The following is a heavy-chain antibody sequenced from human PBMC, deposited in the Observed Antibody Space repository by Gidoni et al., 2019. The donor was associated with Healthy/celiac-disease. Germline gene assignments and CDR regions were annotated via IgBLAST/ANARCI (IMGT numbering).Heavy chain of an antibody. D-gene: IGHD7-27*01. CDR3: VTTRWGNWGSGYFDL. V-gene: IGHV3-64D*09. J-gene: IGHJ2*01. Sequence: EVQLVESGVGLVQPGGSLRLSGSASGFTFISYAMHWVRQAPGKGLEYVSAMSSNGGSTYYADSVKGRFTISRDNSKNTLYLQMSSLRAEDTAVYYCVTTRWGNWGSGYFDLWGRGTLVTVSS. CDR2: MSSNGGST. CDR1: GFTFISYA.